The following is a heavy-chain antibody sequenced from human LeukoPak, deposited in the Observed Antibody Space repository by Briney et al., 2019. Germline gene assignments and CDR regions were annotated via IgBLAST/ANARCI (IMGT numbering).Heavy chain of an antibody. J-gene: IGHJ5*02. CDR1: GYTFTGYY. D-gene: IGHD6-19*01. V-gene: IGHV1-2*02. Sequence: ASVKVSCKASGYTFTGYYMHWVRQAPGQGLEWMGWINPNSGGTNYAQKFQGRVTMTRDTSISTAYMELSRLRSDDTAVYYCATARRGVYSSGWYWFDPWGQGTLVTVSS. CDR3: ATARRGVYSSGWYWFDP. CDR2: INPNSGGT.